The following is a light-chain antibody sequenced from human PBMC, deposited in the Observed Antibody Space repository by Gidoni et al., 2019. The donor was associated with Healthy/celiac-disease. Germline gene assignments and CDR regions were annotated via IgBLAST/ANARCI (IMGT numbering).Light chain of an antibody. CDR1: ALQKQY. V-gene: IGLV3-25*03. CDR2: KDS. Sequence: SQELRQPASGSAAPGQTARSTCSGDALQKQYAYWYQQKPGPAPVLALSKDSDRPSGIPGRFSGSSSGTKVTLTISGVPAEDEADYYCPSADSSGSYYVFGTGPTVTVL. J-gene: IGLJ1*01. CDR3: PSADSSGSYYV.